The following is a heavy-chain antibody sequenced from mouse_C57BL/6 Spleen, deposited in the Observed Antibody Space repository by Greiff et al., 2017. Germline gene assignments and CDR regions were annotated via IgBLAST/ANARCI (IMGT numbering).Heavy chain of an antibody. CDR3: ARVDSSGYVGGFAY. V-gene: IGHV1-52*01. D-gene: IGHD3-2*02. J-gene: IGHJ3*01. CDR2: IDPSDSET. CDR1: GYTFTSYW. Sequence: QVQLQQPGAELVRPGSSVKLSCKASGYTFTSYWMHWVKQRPIQGLEWIGNIDPSDSETHYNQKFKDKATLTVDKSSSTAYMQLSSLTSEDSAVYYCARVDSSGYVGGFAYWGQGTLVTVSA.